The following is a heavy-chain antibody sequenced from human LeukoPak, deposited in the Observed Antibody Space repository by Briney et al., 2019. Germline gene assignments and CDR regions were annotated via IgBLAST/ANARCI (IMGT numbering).Heavy chain of an antibody. Sequence: ASVKVSCKASGYTFTSYDINWVRQATGQGLEWMGWMNPNSGNTGYAQEFQGRVTMPRNTSISTAYMELSSLRSEDTAVYYCARGRYSYGYNARGGFDYWGQGTLVTVSS. V-gene: IGHV1-8*01. CDR3: ARGRYSYGYNARGGFDY. CDR1: GYTFTSYD. D-gene: IGHD5-18*01. J-gene: IGHJ4*02. CDR2: MNPNSGNT.